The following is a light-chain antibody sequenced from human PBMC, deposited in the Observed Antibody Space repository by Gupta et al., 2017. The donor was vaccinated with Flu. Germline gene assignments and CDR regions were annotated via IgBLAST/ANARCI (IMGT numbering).Light chain of an antibody. CDR2: YAS. Sequence: EFVLTQSPDFQSVTPKEKVTITCRASQNIGGDVHWYQQKPDQSPKLLIKYASQSFSGVPSRFSGSGSGTEFTLTINSLEPEDAATYYCQQSSDLPWTFGQGTKVEIK. V-gene: IGKV6-21*01. CDR3: QQSSDLPWT. CDR1: QNIGGD. J-gene: IGKJ1*01.